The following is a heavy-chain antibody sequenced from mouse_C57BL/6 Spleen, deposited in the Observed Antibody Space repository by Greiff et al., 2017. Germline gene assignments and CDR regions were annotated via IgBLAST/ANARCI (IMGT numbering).Heavy chain of an antibody. CDR1: GYSFTGYY. Sequence: EVQLQQSGPELVKPGASVKISCKASGYSFTGYYMNWVKQSPEKSLEWIGEINPSTGGTTYNQKFKAKATLTVDKSSSTAYMQLKSLTSEDSAVYYSASGYDGYSSYWGQDTTLTESS. CDR3: ASGYDGYSSY. J-gene: IGHJ2*01. D-gene: IGHD2-3*01. CDR2: INPSTGGT. V-gene: IGHV1-42*01.